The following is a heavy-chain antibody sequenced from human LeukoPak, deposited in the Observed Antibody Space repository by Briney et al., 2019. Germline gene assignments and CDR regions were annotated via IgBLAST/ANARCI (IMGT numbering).Heavy chain of an antibody. Sequence: GGSLRLSCAASGFTFEDHVMHWVRQAPGKGLEWVSSISWSGDRMGYADAVKGRLTISRDNAKNSLFLQMNSLRVEDTALHYCAKDLGGSATTVWGQGTLVTVSS. J-gene: IGHJ4*02. CDR2: ISWSGDRM. D-gene: IGHD2-2*01. V-gene: IGHV3-9*01. CDR1: GFTFEDHV. CDR3: AKDLGGSATTV.